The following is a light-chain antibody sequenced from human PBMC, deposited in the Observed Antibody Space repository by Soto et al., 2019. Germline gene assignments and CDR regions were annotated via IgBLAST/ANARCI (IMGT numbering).Light chain of an antibody. Sequence: EIQTTQSPPALSASVEDRDTISCRASQSIGTYLIWYQQKPGKAPKLLIYKASSLESGVPSRFSGSGSGTEFTLTISSLQPDDFATYYCQQYNSYSRTFGQGTKVAIK. V-gene: IGKV1-5*03. CDR3: QQYNSYSRT. CDR1: QSIGTY. J-gene: IGKJ1*01. CDR2: KAS.